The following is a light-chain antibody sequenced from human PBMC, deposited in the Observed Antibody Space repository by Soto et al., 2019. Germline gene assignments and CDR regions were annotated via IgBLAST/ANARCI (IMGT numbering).Light chain of an antibody. CDR1: QSVDIS. CDR2: GAS. CDR3: QQYRSWPRT. V-gene: IGKV3-15*01. Sequence: PCERVTVSCRASQSVDISLAWYQQKPGQAPRLLIYGASTRATDMPGTFSGRGSGTEFTLTITSLRPEDFGVYYCQQYRSWPRTFGQGTKVDIK. J-gene: IGKJ1*01.